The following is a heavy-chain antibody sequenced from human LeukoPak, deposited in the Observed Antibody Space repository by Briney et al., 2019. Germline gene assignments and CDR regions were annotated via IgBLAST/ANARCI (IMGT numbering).Heavy chain of an antibody. V-gene: IGHV4-59*01. D-gene: IGHD4-17*01. CDR1: GGSISSYY. CDR3: ARVATVTRRFDY. J-gene: IGHJ4*02. Sequence: PSETLSLTCTLPGGSISSYYWSWIRQPPGKGLEWIGYIYYSGSTNYNPSLKSRVTISVDTSKNQFSLKLSSVTAADTAVYYCARVATVTRRFDYWGQGTLVTVSS. CDR2: IYYSGST.